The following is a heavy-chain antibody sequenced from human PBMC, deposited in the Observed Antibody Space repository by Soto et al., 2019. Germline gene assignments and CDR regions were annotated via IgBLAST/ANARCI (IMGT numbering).Heavy chain of an antibody. CDR2: INPATGAA. J-gene: IGHJ3*02. CDR3: ARGGGVGVAGSAAFDM. V-gene: IGHV1-2*02. Sequence: QLHLVQSGAVVKKPGASVTVSCSASGYPVTAYYMHWVRQAPGRGLEWMGGINPATGAAKYTQTLPGRVNMTRDTSTSTVFMELGGLTSEDTAGFFCARGGGVGVAGSAAFDMWGQGTLVTVSS. CDR1: GYPVTAYY. D-gene: IGHD3-3*01.